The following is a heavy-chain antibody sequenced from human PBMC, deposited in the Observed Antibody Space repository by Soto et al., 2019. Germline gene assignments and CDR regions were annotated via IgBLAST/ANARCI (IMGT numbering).Heavy chain of an antibody. CDR1: GVSISSYC. CDR3: ARLPWADYGGIFDP. D-gene: IGHD4-17*01. CDR2: IYYSGST. Sequence: ILCLTCTVSGVSISSYCWSWIRQPPGKKLEWIGYIYYSGSTNYNPSLKSRVTISVDTSKNQFSLKLYSVTTADTAMYYCARLPWADYGGIFDPWGQGTLVTVS. J-gene: IGHJ5*02. V-gene: IGHV4-59*01.